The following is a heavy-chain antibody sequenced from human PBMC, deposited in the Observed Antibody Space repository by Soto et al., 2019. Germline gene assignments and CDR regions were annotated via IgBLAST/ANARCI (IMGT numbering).Heavy chain of an antibody. CDR3: ARDPNWNGSGAFDY. D-gene: IGHD1-1*01. CDR1: GFTFSSYA. Sequence: GSLRVSCAGAGFTFSSYAMSWVRQAPGKGLEWVSGISGSTNYNPSLKSRVTISVDTSKNQFSLKLSSVTAADTAVYYCARDPNWNGSGAFDYWGQGTLVTVSS. J-gene: IGHJ4*02. CDR2: ISGST. V-gene: IGHV4-59*01.